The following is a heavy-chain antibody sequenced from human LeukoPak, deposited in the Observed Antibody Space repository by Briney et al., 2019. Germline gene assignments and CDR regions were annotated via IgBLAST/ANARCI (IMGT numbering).Heavy chain of an antibody. V-gene: IGHV3-48*01. J-gene: IGHJ4*02. CDR3: ARETQYYDILTGYLYGGDY. D-gene: IGHD3-9*01. CDR2: ISSSSTI. Sequence: GGSLRLSCAASGFTFSTYSVNWVRQAPGKGLEWVSYISSSSTIYYADSVKGRFTISRDNAKNSLYLQMNSLRAEDTAVYYCARETQYYDILTGYLYGGDYWGQGTLVTVSS. CDR1: GFTFSTYS.